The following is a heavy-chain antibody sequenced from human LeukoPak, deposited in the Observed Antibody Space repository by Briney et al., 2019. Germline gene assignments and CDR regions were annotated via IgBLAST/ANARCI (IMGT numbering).Heavy chain of an antibody. CDR3: AKDRRYYDSSGYRLAY. CDR2: IIGGAGGT. J-gene: IGHJ4*02. Sequence: TGGSLRLSCAASGFSFSSHGMSWVRQAPGKGLEWVSDIIGGAGGTYYADSVKGRFTISRDNAKNTLYLQMNSLRAEDTAVYYCAKDRRYYDSSGYRLAYWGQGTLVTVSS. V-gene: IGHV3-23*01. CDR1: GFSFSSHG. D-gene: IGHD3-22*01.